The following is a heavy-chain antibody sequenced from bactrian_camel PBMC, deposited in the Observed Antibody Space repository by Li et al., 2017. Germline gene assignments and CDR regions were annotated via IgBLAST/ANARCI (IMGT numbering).Heavy chain of an antibody. Sequence: HVQLVESGGGTVNSGGSLRLSCSASEIFYSVGWFRQTAGKEREGVAAIDRGGNTRYADSVKGRFTISTRVAKNTLYLQLNSLKPEDTAMYYCAADHFRLNLGSGYRYWGQGTQVTVS. D-gene: IGHD3*01. J-gene: IGHJ4*01. CDR1: EIFYSV. CDR2: IDRGGNT. CDR3: AADHFRLNLGSGYRY. V-gene: IGHV3S53*01.